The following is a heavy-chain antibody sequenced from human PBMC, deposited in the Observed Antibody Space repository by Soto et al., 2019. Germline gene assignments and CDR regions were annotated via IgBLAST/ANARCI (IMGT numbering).Heavy chain of an antibody. CDR2: ISHSGNT. CDR1: SGSFSGYY. Sequence: QVQLHQWGAGLLKPSETLSLACSIYSGSFSGYYWSWIRQPPGKGLEWIGEISHSGNTNYSPSLKSRGSRSIATCTKQFSLNLASVSAADTALYYCARAPKVSGAAQTRPDFWGQGTLVPVPS. J-gene: IGHJ4*02. CDR3: ARAPKVSGAAQTRPDF. D-gene: IGHD6-25*01. V-gene: IGHV4-34*01.